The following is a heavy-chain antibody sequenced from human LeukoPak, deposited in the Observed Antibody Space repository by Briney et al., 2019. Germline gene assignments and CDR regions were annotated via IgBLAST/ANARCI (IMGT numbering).Heavy chain of an antibody. D-gene: IGHD6-13*01. Sequence: SETLSLTCTVSGGSISIYYWSWIRQPPGKGLEWIGYIYYSGSTNYNPSLKSRVTISVDTSKNQFSLKLSSVTAADTAVYYCARDKGLAAAGHWYFDLWGRGTLVTVSS. V-gene: IGHV4-59*01. CDR3: ARDKGLAAAGHWYFDL. CDR1: GGSISIYY. CDR2: IYYSGST. J-gene: IGHJ2*01.